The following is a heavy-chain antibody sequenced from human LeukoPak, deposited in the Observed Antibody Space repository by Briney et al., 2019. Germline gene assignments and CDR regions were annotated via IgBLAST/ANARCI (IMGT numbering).Heavy chain of an antibody. J-gene: IGHJ6*03. V-gene: IGHV4-4*02. CDR1: GGSISSSNW. CDR3: ARGRGAAGYYYYYMDV. D-gene: IGHD6-25*01. Sequence: PSGTLSLTCAVSGGSISSSNWWSWVRQPPGKGLEWIGEIYHSGSTNYNPTLKSRVTISVDKSKNQFSLKLSSVTAADTAVYYCARGRGAAGYYYYYMDVWGKGTTVTVSS. CDR2: IYHSGST.